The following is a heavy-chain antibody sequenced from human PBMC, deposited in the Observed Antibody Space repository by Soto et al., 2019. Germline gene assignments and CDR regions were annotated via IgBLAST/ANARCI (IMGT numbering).Heavy chain of an antibody. V-gene: IGHV4-30-4*01. CDR3: ARTPGY. CDR2: MSYSGIP. CDR1: GVSISSGDYY. J-gene: IGHJ4*02. Sequence: SETLSLTCTVSGVSISSGDYYRSWVRQPPGKGLEWIGFMSYSGIPFYNPSLKSRVTISVDTSKNQFSLKLSSVTAADTAVYYCARTPGYWGQGTLVTVSS.